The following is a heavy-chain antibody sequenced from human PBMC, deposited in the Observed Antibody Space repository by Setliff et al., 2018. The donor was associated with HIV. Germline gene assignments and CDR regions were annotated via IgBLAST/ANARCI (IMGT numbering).Heavy chain of an antibody. D-gene: IGHD1-1*01. V-gene: IGHV4-38-2*02. Sequence: SETLSLTCTVSGYSISNDYYWGWIRQPPGKGLEWIASIYHSGNTYYNPSLKSRVTISVDTSKNQFSLRLSSVTAADTAVYYCARDGSRTTGATGYYHGLDVWGQGTTVTVSS. CDR2: IYHSGNT. J-gene: IGHJ6*02. CDR1: GYSISNDYY. CDR3: ARDGSRTTGATGYYHGLDV.